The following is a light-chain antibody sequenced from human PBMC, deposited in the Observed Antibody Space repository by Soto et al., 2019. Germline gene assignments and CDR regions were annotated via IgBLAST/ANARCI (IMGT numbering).Light chain of an antibody. CDR1: QNVYNN. CDR3: KQCRNGPLT. V-gene: IGKV3-15*01. J-gene: IGKJ4*01. Sequence: EIVMTQSPATLSVSPGEGATLSCKASQNVYNNLAWYQQRPGQPPRLLIYDASTRATGISARFSGSGYGTEFTLTISSLQSEDFAVYLCKQCRNGPLTFGGGTKVDIK. CDR2: DAS.